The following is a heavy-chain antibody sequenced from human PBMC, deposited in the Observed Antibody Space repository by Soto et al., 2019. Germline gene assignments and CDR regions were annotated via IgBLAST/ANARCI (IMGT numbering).Heavy chain of an antibody. CDR3: ARVATRLQSMEVLEY. CDR1: GFIFRDYL. D-gene: IGHD2-21*02. V-gene: IGHV3-30*03. CDR2: LSFDGTAE. J-gene: IGHJ4*02. Sequence: QVQLVESGGGVVQPGTSLRLSCKASGFIFRDYLIHWVRQARGKGLEWLAVLSFDGTAEYYADSTRGRFTISRDIPKSTTYLVINNVRREDTAMYYCARVATRLQSMEVLEYWGQGTLVTVPS.